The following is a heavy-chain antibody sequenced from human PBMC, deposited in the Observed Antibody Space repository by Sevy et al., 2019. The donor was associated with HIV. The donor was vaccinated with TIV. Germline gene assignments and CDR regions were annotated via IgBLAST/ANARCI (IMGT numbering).Heavy chain of an antibody. J-gene: IGHJ4*02. CDR2: IWYDGSNK. Sequence: GGSLRLSCAASGFTFSSYGMHWVRQAPGKGLEWVAVIWYDGSNKYYADSVKGRFTISRDNSKNTLYLQMNSLSAEDTAVYYCARGSSSSWYYFDYWGQGTLVTVSS. CDR1: GFTFSSYG. D-gene: IGHD6-13*01. V-gene: IGHV3-33*01. CDR3: ARGSSSSWYYFDY.